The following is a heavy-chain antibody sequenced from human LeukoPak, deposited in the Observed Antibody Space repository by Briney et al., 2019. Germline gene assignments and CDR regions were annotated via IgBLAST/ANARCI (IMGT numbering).Heavy chain of an antibody. CDR1: GFTFSNAW. Sequence: PGRSLRLSCAASGFTFSNAWMSWVRQAPGKGLEWVGRIKSKKDGGTTDYATPVKGRFTISRDDSKNTVYLQMNSLKTEDTALYYCSTFADDGYWGQGTLVTVSS. D-gene: IGHD3-16*01. J-gene: IGHJ4*02. CDR2: IKSKKDGGTT. CDR3: STFADDGY. V-gene: IGHV3-15*01.